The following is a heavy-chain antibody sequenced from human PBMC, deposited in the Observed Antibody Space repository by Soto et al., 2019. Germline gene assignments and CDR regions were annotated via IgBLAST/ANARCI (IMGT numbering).Heavy chain of an antibody. D-gene: IGHD6-19*01. Sequence: PGGSLRLSCAASGFTFSSYGMHWVRQAPGKGLEWVAVISYDGSNKYYADSVKGRFTISRDNSKNTLYLQMNSLRAEDTAVYYCAKDRIAVAGIFFDYWGQGTLVTVSS. CDR3: AKDRIAVAGIFFDY. CDR2: ISYDGSNK. CDR1: GFTFSSYG. V-gene: IGHV3-30*18. J-gene: IGHJ4*02.